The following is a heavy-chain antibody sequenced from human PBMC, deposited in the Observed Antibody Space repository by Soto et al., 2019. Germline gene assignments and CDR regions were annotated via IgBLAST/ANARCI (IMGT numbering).Heavy chain of an antibody. CDR3: ARAPSIVVVPAAGGMDV. D-gene: IGHD2-2*01. J-gene: IGHJ6*02. CDR1: GGSISSSNW. Sequence: SETLSLTCAVSGGSISSSNWWSWVRQPPGKGLEWIGEIYHSGSTNYNPSLKSRVTISVDKSKNQFSLKLSSVTAADTAVYYCARAPSIVVVPAAGGMDVWGQGTTVTVSS. V-gene: IGHV4-4*02. CDR2: IYHSGST.